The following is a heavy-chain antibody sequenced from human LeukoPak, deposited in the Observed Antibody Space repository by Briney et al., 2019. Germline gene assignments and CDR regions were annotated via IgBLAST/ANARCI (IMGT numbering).Heavy chain of an antibody. CDR2: ISSSGSTI. V-gene: IGHV3-11*01. D-gene: IGHD3-3*01. CDR3: ASNYDFWSGYNNYYYYMDV. CDR1: GFTFSDYY. Sequence: PGGSLRLSCAASGFTFSDYYMSWIRQAPGKGLEWVSYISSSGSTIYYADSVKGRFTIYRDNAKNSLYLQMNSLRAEDTAVYYCASNYDFWSGYNNYYYYMDVWGKGTTVTVSS. J-gene: IGHJ6*03.